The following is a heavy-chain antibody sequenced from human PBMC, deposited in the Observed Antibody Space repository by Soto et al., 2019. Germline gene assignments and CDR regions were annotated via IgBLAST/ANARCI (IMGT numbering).Heavy chain of an antibody. V-gene: IGHV1-58*01. J-gene: IGHJ4*02. CDR3: AAICGGDCAGDY. Sequence: SVKVSCKASGFTFTSSAVQWVRQARGQRREWIGWIVVGSGNTNYAQKFQERVTITRDMSTSTAYMELSSLRSEDTAVYYCAAICGGDCAGDYWGQGTLVTVSS. CDR2: IVVGSGNT. CDR1: GFTFTSSA. D-gene: IGHD2-21*02.